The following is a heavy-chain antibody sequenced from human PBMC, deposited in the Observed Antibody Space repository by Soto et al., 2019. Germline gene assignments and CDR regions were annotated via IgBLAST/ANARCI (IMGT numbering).Heavy chain of an antibody. J-gene: IGHJ5*02. V-gene: IGHV3-66*01. CDR1: GFTVSNNY. CDR3: ARGGPPASDWFDP. Sequence: EVQLVESGGGLVQPGGSLRLSCAASGFTVSNNYINWVRQAPGKGLEWVSVIYSGGSTYYADSVKGRFTISRDNSKDALYLQMNGGRAEDTGLYYCARGGPPASDWFDPWGQGTLVTVS. D-gene: IGHD1-26*01. CDR2: IYSGGST.